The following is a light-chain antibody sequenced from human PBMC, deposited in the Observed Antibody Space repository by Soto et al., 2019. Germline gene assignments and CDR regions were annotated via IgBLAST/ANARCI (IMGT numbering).Light chain of an antibody. CDR1: QGISSW. V-gene: IGKV1-12*01. CDR2: AES. Sequence: DIQMTQSPSSVYASVGDRVTITCRASQGISSWLVWYQQKPGKAPNLLIYAESSLRSGVPSSFSGSGSGTDFTLTISSLQPEDFATYYCQQAYSFPLTFGGGTKVEIK. J-gene: IGKJ4*01. CDR3: QQAYSFPLT.